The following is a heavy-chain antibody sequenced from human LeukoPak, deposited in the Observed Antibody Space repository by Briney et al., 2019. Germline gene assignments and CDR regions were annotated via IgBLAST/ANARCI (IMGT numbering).Heavy chain of an antibody. J-gene: IGHJ4*02. CDR2: ISSSSTFI. V-gene: IGHV3-21*01. CDR1: GFTFGSYS. Sequence: GGSLRLSCAASGFTFGSYSMDWVRQAPGKGLEWVSSISSSSTFIYYADSVKGRFTISRDTAKNSLYLQMNGLRAEDTAVYYCAREAYSYNTFDYWGQGTLVTVSS. D-gene: IGHD5-18*01. CDR3: AREAYSYNTFDY.